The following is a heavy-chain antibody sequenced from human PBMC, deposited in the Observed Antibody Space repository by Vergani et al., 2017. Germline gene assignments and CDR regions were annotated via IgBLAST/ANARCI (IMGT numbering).Heavy chain of an antibody. CDR1: GFTFCSYA. Sequence: QVQLVESGGGVVQPGRSLRLSCAASGFTFCSYAMHWVRQAPGKGLEWVAVISYDGSNKYYADSVKGRFTISRDTSKNTLYLRMNSLRAEDTAVYYCARIGYCTNGGCHSWPLDYWDQGTLVTVSS. V-gene: IGHV3-30-3*01. CDR3: ARIGYCTNGGCHSWPLDY. D-gene: IGHD2-8*01. CDR2: ISYDGSNK. J-gene: IGHJ4*02.